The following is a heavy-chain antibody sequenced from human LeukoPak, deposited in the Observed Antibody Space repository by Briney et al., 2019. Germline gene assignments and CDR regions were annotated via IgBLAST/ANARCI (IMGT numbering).Heavy chain of an antibody. Sequence: GESLKISRKGSGYSFTSYWIGWVRQMPGKGLEWMGIIYPGDSDTRYSPSFQGQVTISADKSISTAYLQWSSLKASDTAMYYCARPHSSGYYYDAFDIWGQGTMVTVSS. CDR3: ARPHSSGYYYDAFDI. CDR1: GYSFTSYW. CDR2: IYPGDSDT. V-gene: IGHV5-51*01. J-gene: IGHJ3*02. D-gene: IGHD3-22*01.